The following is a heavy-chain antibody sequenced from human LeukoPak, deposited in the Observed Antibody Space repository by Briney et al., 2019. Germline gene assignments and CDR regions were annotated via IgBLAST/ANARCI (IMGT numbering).Heavy chain of an antibody. D-gene: IGHD3-22*01. CDR1: GGSFSGYY. CDR3: AGEYYYDSSGRWIFDY. J-gene: IGHJ4*02. V-gene: IGHV4-34*01. Sequence: SETLSLTCAVYGGSFSGYYWSWIRQPPGKGLEWIGEINHSGSTNYNPSLKSRVTISVDTSKNQFSLKLSSVTAADTAVYYCAGEYYYDSSGRWIFDYWGQGTLVTVSS. CDR2: INHSGST.